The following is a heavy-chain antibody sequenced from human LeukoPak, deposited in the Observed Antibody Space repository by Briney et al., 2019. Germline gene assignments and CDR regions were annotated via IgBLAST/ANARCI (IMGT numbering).Heavy chain of an antibody. V-gene: IGHV4-39*07. J-gene: IGHJ5*02. Sequence: SETLSLTCTVSGGSISSISYYWGWIRQPPGRGLEWIGSMYHNGSTYYNPSLTSRVTISLDTSKNQFSLKLSSVTAADTAVYYCARGAYFYGSGINWFDPWGQGTLITVSS. CDR3: ARGAYFYGSGINWFDP. D-gene: IGHD3-10*01. CDR1: GGSISSISYY. CDR2: MYHNGST.